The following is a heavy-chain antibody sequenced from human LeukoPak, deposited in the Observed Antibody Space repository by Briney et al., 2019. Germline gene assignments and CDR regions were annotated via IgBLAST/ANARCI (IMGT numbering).Heavy chain of an antibody. Sequence: SETLSLTCAVYGGSLGGYYWSWIRQPPGKGLEWIGYIYYSGSTNYNPSLKSRVTISVDTSKNQFSLKLSSVTAADTAVYYCARLGPSAEYSNYYFDYWGQGTLVTVSS. CDR3: ARLGPSAEYSNYYFDY. D-gene: IGHD4-11*01. V-gene: IGHV4-59*01. J-gene: IGHJ4*02. CDR2: IYYSGST. CDR1: GGSLGGYY.